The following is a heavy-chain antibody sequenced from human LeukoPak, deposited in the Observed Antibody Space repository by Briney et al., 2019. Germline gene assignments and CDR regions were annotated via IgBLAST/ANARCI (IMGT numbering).Heavy chain of an antibody. CDR3: ARDPNGDYVGAFDF. CDR2: IRAGDSTT. V-gene: IGHV3-23*01. Sequence: GGSLRLSCAASGFTFSSYAMSWVRQAPGKGLEWVSAIRAGDSTTLYADSVRGRFTVSRDNSRGTLYLQLNSLRVEDTAVYYCARDPNGDYVGAFDFWGQGTMVTVSS. D-gene: IGHD4-17*01. CDR1: GFTFSSYA. J-gene: IGHJ3*01.